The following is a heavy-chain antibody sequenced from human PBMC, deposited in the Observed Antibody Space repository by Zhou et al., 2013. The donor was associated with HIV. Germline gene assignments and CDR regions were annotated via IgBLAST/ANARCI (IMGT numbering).Heavy chain of an antibody. CDR1: GYTFTDYY. Sequence: QVQLVQSGAEVKKPGASVKVSCKASGYTFTDYYIHWVRQAPGQGLEWMGWINTNSGGTKFAQTFQGRVSMTRDTSITTAYMELSSLRSDDTAVYYCTRPLYCSGGSCLNWFDRWGQGPWSPSPQ. J-gene: IGHJ5*02. CDR3: TRPLYCSGGSCLNWFDR. CDR2: INTNSGGT. V-gene: IGHV1-2*02. D-gene: IGHD2-15*01.